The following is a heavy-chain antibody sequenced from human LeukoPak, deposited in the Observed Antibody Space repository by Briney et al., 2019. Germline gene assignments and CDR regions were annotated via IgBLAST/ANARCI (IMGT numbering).Heavy chain of an antibody. D-gene: IGHD1-26*01. CDR2: ISGSGDTT. CDR3: AKSRGEGRGASNY. CDR1: GFTFSSYA. J-gene: IGHJ4*02. Sequence: GGSLRLSCAASGFTFSSYAMNWVRQAPGKGLEWVSFISGSGDTTYYAGSVKGRFTISRDSSKNTLYLQMNSLRAEDTAVYYCAKSRGEGRGASNYWGQGTLVTVSS. V-gene: IGHV3-23*01.